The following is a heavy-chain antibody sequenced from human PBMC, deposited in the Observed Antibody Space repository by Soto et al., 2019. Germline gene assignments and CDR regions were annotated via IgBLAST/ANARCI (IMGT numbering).Heavy chain of an antibody. V-gene: IGHV1-2*02. J-gene: IGHJ4*02. CDR3: ARHSGYDYVFDY. D-gene: IGHD5-12*01. CDR1: GYTFTGYY. Sequence: QVQLVQSGAEMKKPGASVKVSCKASGYTFTGYYIHWVRQAPGQGLEWMGWINPNNGNTNYAQKFQGRVTMTRDTSTSTAYMELSNLGFDDTAVYYCARHSGYDYVFDYWGQGTLVTVSS. CDR2: INPNNGNT.